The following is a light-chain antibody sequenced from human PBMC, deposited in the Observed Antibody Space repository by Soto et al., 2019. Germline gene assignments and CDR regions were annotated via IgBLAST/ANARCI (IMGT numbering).Light chain of an antibody. V-gene: IGKV3-15*01. Sequence: EIVLTQSPGTLSLSPGERATLSCRASQSISSNSLVWYQQKPGQAPRLLIYRASTRATDIPARFSGSGSGTDFTLTISSLQSEDFAIYYCQQYNNWPITFGQGTRLEIK. CDR3: QQYNNWPIT. CDR1: QSISSN. CDR2: RAS. J-gene: IGKJ5*01.